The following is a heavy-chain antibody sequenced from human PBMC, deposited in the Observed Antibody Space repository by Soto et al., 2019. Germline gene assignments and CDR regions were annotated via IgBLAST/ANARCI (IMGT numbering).Heavy chain of an antibody. CDR1: GLRFSSFA. CDR3: AKALGTTMVRGGFDY. CDR2: LSSTGDIT. Sequence: EVQLLESGGGLVQPGGSLRLSCTASGLRFSSFAMNWVRQAPGKGLEWVSGLSSTGDITYYAESLKGRFTVSRDNSKTPLSLEMSILAAEDTPIYYCAKALGTTMVRGGFDYWGQGTPVTVSS. V-gene: IGHV3-23*01. J-gene: IGHJ4*02. D-gene: IGHD3-10*01.